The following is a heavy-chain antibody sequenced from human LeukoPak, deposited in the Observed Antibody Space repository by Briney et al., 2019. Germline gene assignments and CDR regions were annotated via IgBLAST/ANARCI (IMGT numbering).Heavy chain of an antibody. CDR1: SDSISSYY. V-gene: IGHV4-59*01. D-gene: IGHD3-22*01. CDR2: FYYSGST. CDR3: ARHQTPHFYDSHFGP. J-gene: IGHJ5*02. Sequence: KPSETLSLTCTVSSDSISSYYWSWIRQSPEKGLDWIGYFYYSGSTNYNPSLKSRATISVDTSKNRVSLKLTSVTAADTAVYYCARHQTPHFYDSHFGPWGQGTPVTVSS.